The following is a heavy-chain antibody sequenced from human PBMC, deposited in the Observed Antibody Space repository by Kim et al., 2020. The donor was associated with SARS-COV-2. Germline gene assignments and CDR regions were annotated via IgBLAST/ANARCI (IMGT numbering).Heavy chain of an antibody. D-gene: IGHD3-22*01. V-gene: IGHV3-74*01. CDR3: TRAGDYDISGYYGVFHH. J-gene: IGHJ1*01. Sequence: KGRFTISRDNAKNTLYLQMNSLRPEDTAVYYCTRAGDYDISGYYGVFHHWGQGALVTVSS.